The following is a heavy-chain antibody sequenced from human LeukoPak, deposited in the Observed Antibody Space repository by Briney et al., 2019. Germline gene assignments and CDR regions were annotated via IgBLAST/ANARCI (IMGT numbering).Heavy chain of an antibody. V-gene: IGHV3-21*01. J-gene: IGHJ4*02. CDR2: ISSSSDYI. Sequence: KPGGSLRLSCAASGSTFGSYGMNWVRQAPGKGLEWVSSISSSSDYIYYADSVKGRFTVSRDNAKNSLYLQMNSLRAEDTAVYYCARRHDSGGYYYEHWGQGILVTVSS. CDR1: GSTFGSYG. D-gene: IGHD3-22*01. CDR3: ARRHDSGGYYYEH.